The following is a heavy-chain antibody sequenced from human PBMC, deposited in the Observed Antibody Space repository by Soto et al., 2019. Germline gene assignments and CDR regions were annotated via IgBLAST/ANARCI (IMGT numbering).Heavy chain of an antibody. CDR1: GGTFSSYT. Sequence: PEASVKVSCKASGGTFSSYTISWVRQAPGQGLEWMGRIIPILGIANYAQKFQGRVTITADKSISTAYLQWSSLKASDTAMYYCTLSYGDSYYYYYGMDVWGQGTTVTVSS. J-gene: IGHJ6*02. CDR2: IIPILGIA. CDR3: TLSYGDSYYYYYGMDV. V-gene: IGHV1-69*02. D-gene: IGHD4-17*01.